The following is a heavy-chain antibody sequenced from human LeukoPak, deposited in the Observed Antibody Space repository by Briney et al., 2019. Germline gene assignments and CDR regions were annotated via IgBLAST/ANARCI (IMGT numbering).Heavy chain of an antibody. J-gene: IGHJ4*02. CDR3: ASLTTVTQGYFDS. D-gene: IGHD4-17*01. Sequence: SETLSLTCTVSGGSITSYYWSWIRQPPGKGLEWIGYIYYSGSTNYNPSLKSRLTISVDASKNQFSLKLSSVTATDAAVYYCASLTTVTQGYFDSWGQGTLVTVSS. CDR1: GGSITSYY. CDR2: IYYSGST. V-gene: IGHV4-59*08.